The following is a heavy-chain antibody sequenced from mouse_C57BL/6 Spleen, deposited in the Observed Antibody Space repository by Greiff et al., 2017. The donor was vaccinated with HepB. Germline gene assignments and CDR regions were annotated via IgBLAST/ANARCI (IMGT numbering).Heavy chain of an antibody. CDR3: ARSGPGAMDY. Sequence: VQLQESGAELARPGASVKLSCKASGYTFTSYGISWVKQRTGQGLEWIGEIYPRSGNTYYNEKFKGKATLTADKSSSTAYMELRSLTSEDSAVYFCARSGPGAMDYWGQGTSVTVSS. V-gene: IGHV1-81*01. CDR2: IYPRSGNT. CDR1: GYTFTSYG. J-gene: IGHJ4*01.